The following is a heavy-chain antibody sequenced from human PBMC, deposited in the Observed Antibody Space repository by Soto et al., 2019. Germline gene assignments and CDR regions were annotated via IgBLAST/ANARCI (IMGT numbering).Heavy chain of an antibody. Sequence: SETLSLTCTVSGGSISSGGYYWSWIRQHPGKGLEWIGYIYYSGSTYYNPSLKSRVTISVDTSKNQFSLKLSSVTAADTAVYYCARDDSYCSSTSCYGMDVWGQGTTVTVSS. CDR1: GGSISSGGYY. V-gene: IGHV4-31*03. CDR2: IYYSGST. D-gene: IGHD2-2*01. J-gene: IGHJ6*02. CDR3: ARDDSYCSSTSCYGMDV.